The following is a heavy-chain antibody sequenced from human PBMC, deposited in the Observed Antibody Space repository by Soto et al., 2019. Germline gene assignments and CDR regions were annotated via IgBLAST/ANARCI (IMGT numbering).Heavy chain of an antibody. V-gene: IGHV3-30-3*01. CDR3: AREDTAMDTPPNYYFDY. CDR2: ISYDGSNK. CDR1: GFTFSSYA. J-gene: IGHJ4*02. D-gene: IGHD5-18*01. Sequence: QVQLVESGGGVVQPGRSLRLSCAASGFTFSSYAMHWVRQAPGKGLEWVAVISYDGSNKYYADSVKGRFTISRDNSKNTLYLQMNSLRAEDTAVYYCAREDTAMDTPPNYYFDYWGQGTLVTVSS.